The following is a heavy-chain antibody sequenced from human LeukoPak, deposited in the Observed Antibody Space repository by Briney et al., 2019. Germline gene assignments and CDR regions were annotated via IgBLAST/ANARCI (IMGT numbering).Heavy chain of an antibody. CDR2: IDWDDDK. J-gene: IGHJ4*02. CDR3: ARAPGYGDPFDY. V-gene: IGHV2-70*01. D-gene: IGHD4-17*01. Sequence: SGPTLVNPTQTLTLTCTFSGFSLSTSGMCVSXXXXXXXXALEWLALIDWDDDKYYSTSLKTRLTISKDTSKNQVVLTMTNMDPVDTATYYCARAPGYGDPFDYWGQGTLVTVSS. CDR1: GFSLSTSGMC.